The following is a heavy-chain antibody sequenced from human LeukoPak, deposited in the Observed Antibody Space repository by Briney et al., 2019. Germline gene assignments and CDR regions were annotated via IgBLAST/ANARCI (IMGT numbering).Heavy chain of an antibody. Sequence: GGSLRLSCVASAFSDKSNYMSWVRQAPGKGLEWVSVSYSGGSTYYEDSVKGRFTVSSDVSKNTLYLQMNNLRGEDTAVYYCASRHCSGENCYAGPLDFWGQGIQVTVSS. CDR1: AFSDKSNY. CDR3: ASRHCSGENCYAGPLDF. J-gene: IGHJ4*02. V-gene: IGHV3-53*01. CDR2: SYSGGST. D-gene: IGHD2-8*02.